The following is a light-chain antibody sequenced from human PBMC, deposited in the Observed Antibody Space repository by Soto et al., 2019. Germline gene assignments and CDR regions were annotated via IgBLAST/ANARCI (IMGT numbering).Light chain of an antibody. J-gene: IGKJ2*01. CDR1: QSVGGSY. V-gene: IGKV3-20*01. Sequence: VLTQSPGTLSLSPGERATLSCRASQSVGGSYLAWYQLKRGQAPRLLIYGASSRATGIPDRVSGSGSGTDFTLTISRLEPEDFAVYYCLHYGTSLYTFGQGTKLEIK. CDR3: LHYGTSLYT. CDR2: GAS.